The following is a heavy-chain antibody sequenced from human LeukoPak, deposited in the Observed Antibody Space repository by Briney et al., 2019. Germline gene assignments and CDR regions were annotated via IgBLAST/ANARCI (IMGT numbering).Heavy chain of an antibody. CDR3: ARGGPSSWYPPLFDP. Sequence: GRSLRLSCAASGFTFSSYGMHWVRQAPGKGLEWVAVIWYDGSNKYYADSVKGRFTISRDNSKNTLYLQMNSLRAEDTAVYYCARGGPSSWYPPLFDPWGQGTLVTVSS. CDR2: IWYDGSNK. J-gene: IGHJ5*02. D-gene: IGHD6-13*01. CDR1: GFTFSSYG. V-gene: IGHV3-33*01.